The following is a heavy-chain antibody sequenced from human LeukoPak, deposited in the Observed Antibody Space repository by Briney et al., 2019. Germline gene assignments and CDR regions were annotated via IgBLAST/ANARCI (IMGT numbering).Heavy chain of an antibody. J-gene: IGHJ3*02. CDR1: GFTVSSNY. D-gene: IGHD4-23*01. CDR3: ARDTRVVTGAFDI. Sequence: GGSLRLSCAASGFTVSSNYMSWVRQAPGKGLEWVSVIYSGGSTYYADSVKGRSTISRDNSKNTLYLQMNSLRAEDTAVYYCARDTRVVTGAFDIWGQGTMVTVSS. V-gene: IGHV3-53*01. CDR2: IYSGGST.